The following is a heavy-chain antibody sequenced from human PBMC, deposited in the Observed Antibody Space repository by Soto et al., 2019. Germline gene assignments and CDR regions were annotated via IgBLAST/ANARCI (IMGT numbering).Heavy chain of an antibody. CDR2: ISYDGSNK. V-gene: IGHV3-30-3*01. CDR3: ARDRRIRWYGFYYYYGMDV. J-gene: IGHJ6*02. Sequence: RQAPGKGLEWVAVISYDGSNKYYADSVKGRFTISRDNSKNTLYLQMNSLRAEDTAVYYCARDRRIRWYGFYYYYGMDVWGQGTTVTVSS. D-gene: IGHD2-15*01.